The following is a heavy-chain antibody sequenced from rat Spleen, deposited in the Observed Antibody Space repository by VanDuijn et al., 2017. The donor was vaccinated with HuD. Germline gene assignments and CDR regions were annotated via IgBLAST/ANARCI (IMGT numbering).Heavy chain of an antibody. CDR3: VRHDTSGYSNWFTY. J-gene: IGHJ3*01. D-gene: IGHD4-3*01. CDR2: ISPSGVT. V-gene: IGHV5S23*01. CDR1: GFTFSNYD. Sequence: EVQLVESGGGLKQPGGSLNLSCTASGFTFSNYDMAWVRQAPTKGLEWVASISPSGVTYYRDSVKGRFTVSRENAKSTLYFLMDSLRSEDTATYYCVRHDTSGYSNWFTYWGQGTLVTVSS.